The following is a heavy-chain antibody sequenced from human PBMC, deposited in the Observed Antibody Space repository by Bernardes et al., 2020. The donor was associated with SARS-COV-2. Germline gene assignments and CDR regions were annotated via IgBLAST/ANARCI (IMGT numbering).Heavy chain of an antibody. J-gene: IGHJ4*02. CDR1: GGSISSSSYY. D-gene: IGHD1-26*01. CDR2: IHYRGST. CDR3: ARAIYVIKAGALHYFDY. V-gene: IGHV4-39*01. Sequence: SETLSLTCTVSGGSISSSSYYWGWIRQPPGKGLEWIGSIHYRGSTYYNPSLMSRATISVDTSKNQFSLRLDSVTAADTAVYSCARAIYVIKAGALHYFDYWGQGAPVIVSS.